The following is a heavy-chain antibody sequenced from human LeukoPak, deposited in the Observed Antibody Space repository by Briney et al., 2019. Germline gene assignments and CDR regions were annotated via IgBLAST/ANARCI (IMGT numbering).Heavy chain of an antibody. Sequence: GGSLRLSCAGSGFSFNSYAMSWVRQAPGKGLEWVSGITGTGGNTYYADSVKGRFTISRDNSKNTLYLQMNSLRADDTAVYYCAKRRHDYGDYYQMDVWGKGTTVTISS. D-gene: IGHD4-17*01. CDR1: GFSFNSYA. V-gene: IGHV3-23*01. CDR3: AKRRHDYGDYYQMDV. J-gene: IGHJ6*03. CDR2: ITGTGGNT.